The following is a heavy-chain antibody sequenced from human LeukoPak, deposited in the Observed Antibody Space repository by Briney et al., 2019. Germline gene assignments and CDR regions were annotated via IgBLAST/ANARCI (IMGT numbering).Heavy chain of an antibody. J-gene: IGHJ4*02. V-gene: IGHV4-39*01. Sequence: PSETLSLTCTVSGGSISSSSYYWGWIRQPPGEGLEWIGSIYYSGSTYYNPSLKSRVTISVDTSKNQFSLKLSSVTAADTAVYYCARGGGSSLGYWGQGTLVTVSS. D-gene: IGHD6-13*01. CDR1: GGSISSSSYY. CDR2: IYYSGST. CDR3: ARGGGSSLGY.